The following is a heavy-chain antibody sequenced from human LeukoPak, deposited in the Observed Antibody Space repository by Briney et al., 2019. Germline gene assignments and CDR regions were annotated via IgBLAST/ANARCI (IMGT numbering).Heavy chain of an antibody. Sequence: ASVKVSCKTSGYTFSMNVIHWMCQAPGQRLEWMGWINTGTGKTKYSQKFQGRLSITRDTSANTPSMELSSLRSEDTAVFYCARDKRSSPYYLFDYWGQGTLVTVSS. CDR2: INTGTGKT. CDR1: GYTFSMNV. J-gene: IGHJ4*02. CDR3: ARDKRSSPYYLFDY. V-gene: IGHV1-3*04. D-gene: IGHD1-26*01.